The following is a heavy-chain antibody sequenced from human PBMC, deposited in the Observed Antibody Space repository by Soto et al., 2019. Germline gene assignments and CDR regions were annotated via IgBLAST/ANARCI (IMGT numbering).Heavy chain of an antibody. CDR3: ARGTCSGGSCYPPLSSFAP. CDR1: GGTFSSYT. J-gene: IGHJ5*02. D-gene: IGHD2-15*01. CDR2: IIPILGIA. V-gene: IGHV1-69*02. Sequence: ASVKVSCKASGGTFSSYTISWVRQAPGQGLEWMGRIIPILGIANYAQKFQGRVTITADKSTSTAYMGLSSLRSEDTAVYYCARGTCSGGSCYPPLSSFAPWGRGPLVT.